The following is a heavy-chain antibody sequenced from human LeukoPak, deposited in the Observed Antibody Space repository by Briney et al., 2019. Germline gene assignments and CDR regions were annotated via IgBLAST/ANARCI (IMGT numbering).Heavy chain of an antibody. Sequence: PGGSLRLSCAASGFTFSDYYMSWIRQAPGRGLEWVSYISGSSSSIYHADSVKGRFTVSRDNSKNTLYLQMNSLRAEDTAVYYCAKTAASLLWFGAHWFDPWGQGTLVTVSS. D-gene: IGHD3-10*01. CDR2: ISGSSSSI. V-gene: IGHV3-11*01. CDR1: GFTFSDYY. CDR3: AKTAASLLWFGAHWFDP. J-gene: IGHJ5*02.